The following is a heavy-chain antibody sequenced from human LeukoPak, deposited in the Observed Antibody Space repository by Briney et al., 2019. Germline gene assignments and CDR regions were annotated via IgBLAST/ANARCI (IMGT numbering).Heavy chain of an antibody. J-gene: IGHJ4*02. CDR3: AKDGGGYDTSGYYYGDY. V-gene: IGHV3-23*01. CDR2: MSSSDDGR. CDR1: GFSFSSYA. D-gene: IGHD3-22*01. Sequence: PGGSLRLSCATSGFSFSSYAMSWVRQAPGKGLEWVSAMSSSDDGRYYADSVKGRFTISRDNSKNTLYLQMNSLRAEDTAVYYCAKDGGGYDTSGYYYGDYWGQGTLVTVSS.